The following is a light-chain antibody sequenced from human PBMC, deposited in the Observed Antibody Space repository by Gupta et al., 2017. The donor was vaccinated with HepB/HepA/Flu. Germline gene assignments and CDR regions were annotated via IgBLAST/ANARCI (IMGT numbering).Light chain of an antibody. Sequence: QSVLTQPPSVSGAPGQRVTISCTGSSSNIGADYDVNWYQHLPGTAPKRLIYGNNKRPSGVPDRFSGSKSGTSASLAITGLQAEDEADYHGQSYDSSLSGVIFGGGTKLTVL. CDR1: SSNIGADYD. V-gene: IGLV1-40*01. J-gene: IGLJ2*01. CDR2: GNN. CDR3: QSYDSSLSGVI.